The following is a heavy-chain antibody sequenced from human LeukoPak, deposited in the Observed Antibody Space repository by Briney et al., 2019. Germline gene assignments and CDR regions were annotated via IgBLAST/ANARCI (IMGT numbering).Heavy chain of an antibody. Sequence: GASVKVSCKASGYTFTSYYIHWVRQAPGQGLEWMGIINPSGGSTSNAQKFQGRVSMTRDTSTRTVYMKLSSLRSEDTAVYYCAKDRWSRLDCSSTSCSPSGSDYWGQGTLVTVSS. CDR1: GYTFTSYY. CDR2: INPSGGST. D-gene: IGHD2-2*01. V-gene: IGHV1-46*01. J-gene: IGHJ4*02. CDR3: AKDRWSRLDCSSTSCSPSGSDY.